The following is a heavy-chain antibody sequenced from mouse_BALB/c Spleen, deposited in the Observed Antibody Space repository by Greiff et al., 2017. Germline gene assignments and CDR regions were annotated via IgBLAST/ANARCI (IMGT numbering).Heavy chain of an antibody. J-gene: IGHJ1*01. Sequence: VESGGGLVKPGGSLKLSCAASGFTFSSYAMSWVRQSPEKRLEWVAEISSGGSYTYYPDTVTGRFTISRDNAKNTLYLEMSSLRSEDTAMYYCARDAHGYFDVWGAGTTVTVSS. V-gene: IGHV5-9-4*01. CDR1: GFTFSSYA. CDR3: ARDAHGYFDV. CDR2: ISSGGSYT.